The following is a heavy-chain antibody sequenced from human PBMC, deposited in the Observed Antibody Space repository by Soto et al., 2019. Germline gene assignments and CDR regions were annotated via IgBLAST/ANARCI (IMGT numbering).Heavy chain of an antibody. V-gene: IGHV3-23*01. D-gene: IGHD2-2*03. CDR2: ISGSGGST. CDR3: AKGMDIVVVPAAKTQENYYYYYMDV. CDR1: GFTFSSYA. J-gene: IGHJ6*03. Sequence: GGSLRLSCAASGFTFSSYAMSWVRQAPGKGLEWVSAISGSGGSTYYADSVKGRFTISRDNSKNTLYLQMNSLRAEDTAVYYCAKGMDIVVVPAAKTQENYYYYYMDVWGKGTTVTVSS.